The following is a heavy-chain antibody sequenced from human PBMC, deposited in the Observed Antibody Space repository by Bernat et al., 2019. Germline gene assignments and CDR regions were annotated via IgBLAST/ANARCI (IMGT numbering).Heavy chain of an antibody. J-gene: IGHJ1*01. CDR3: ASHSGSYSPEYFQH. Sequence: EVQLVESGGGLVKPGGSLRLSCAASGFTVSGNYMSWVRQAPGKGLEWVSVIYSGGSTYYADSVKGRFTISRHNSKNTLFLQMNSLRAEDTAVYYCASHSGSYSPEYFQHWGQGTLVTVSS. D-gene: IGHD1-26*01. CDR1: GFTVSGNY. V-gene: IGHV3-53*04. CDR2: IYSGGST.